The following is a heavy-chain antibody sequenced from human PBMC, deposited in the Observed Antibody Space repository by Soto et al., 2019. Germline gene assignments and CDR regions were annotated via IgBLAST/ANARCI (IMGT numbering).Heavy chain of an antibody. CDR1: GGSISFYY. J-gene: IGHJ3*01. CDR2: IHDSGIT. Sequence: TLSLTCTVSGGSISFYYWTWIRQPPGKGLEWIGYIHDSGITDYNPSLKSRVTISEDTSKNQFSLKLRSVTAADTADYYCARFNAATSRAFDVWGQGTMVTVSS. D-gene: IGHD6-25*01. CDR3: ARFNAATSRAFDV. V-gene: IGHV4-59*01.